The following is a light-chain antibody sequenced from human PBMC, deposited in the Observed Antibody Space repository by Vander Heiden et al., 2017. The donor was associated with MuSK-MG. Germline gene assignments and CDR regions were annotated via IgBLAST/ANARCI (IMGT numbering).Light chain of an antibody. CDR2: KAS. Sequence: DIQMTPSPSTLSASVGDRVTITCRASQSISSWWAWYQQKPGKAPKLLIYKASSLKSGVPSRFSGSGSGTEFTLTISSLQPDDFATYYCQQYSSYSPSTFGQGTNLEIK. V-gene: IGKV1-5*03. J-gene: IGKJ2*02. CDR3: QQYSSYSPST. CDR1: QSISSW.